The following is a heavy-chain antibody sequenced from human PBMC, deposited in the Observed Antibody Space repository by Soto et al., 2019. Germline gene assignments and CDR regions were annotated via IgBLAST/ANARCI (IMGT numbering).Heavy chain of an antibody. Sequence: EVQLVESGGGLVKPGGSLRLSCAASGFSFTSYSMNWVRQAPGKGLEWVSSISSSSRYIYYADSVKGRFTISRDNAKNSLYLQMNSLRGEDTAVFYCAREYCSGGRCYPDAFDVWGQGTMVTVSS. V-gene: IGHV3-21*01. D-gene: IGHD2-15*01. J-gene: IGHJ3*01. CDR2: ISSSSRYI. CDR1: GFSFTSYS. CDR3: AREYCSGGRCYPDAFDV.